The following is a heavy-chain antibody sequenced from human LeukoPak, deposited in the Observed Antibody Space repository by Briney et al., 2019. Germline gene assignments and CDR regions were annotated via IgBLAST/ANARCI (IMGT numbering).Heavy chain of an antibody. CDR2: INWNGGST. Sequence: PGGSLRLSCAASGFTFDDYGMSWVRQAPGKGLEWVSGINWNGGSTGYADSVNGRFTISRDNAKNSLYLQMNSLRAEDTALYYCARHYDSSGNDAFDIWGQGTMVTVSS. J-gene: IGHJ3*02. CDR3: ARHYDSSGNDAFDI. CDR1: GFTFDDYG. V-gene: IGHV3-20*04. D-gene: IGHD3-22*01.